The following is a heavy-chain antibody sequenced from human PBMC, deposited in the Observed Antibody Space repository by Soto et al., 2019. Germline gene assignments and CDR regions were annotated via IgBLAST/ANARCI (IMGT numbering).Heavy chain of an antibody. CDR2: TYYRSKWYN. Sequence: SQTLSLTCXISGDSVSSNSAAWNWIRQSPSRGLEWLGRTYYRSKWYNDYAVSVKSRITINPDTSKNQFSLQLNSVTPEDTAVYYCARDSSGEAVAGNNWFDPWGQGTLVTVSS. CDR1: GDSVSSNSAA. V-gene: IGHV6-1*01. D-gene: IGHD6-19*01. CDR3: ARDSSGEAVAGNNWFDP. J-gene: IGHJ5*02.